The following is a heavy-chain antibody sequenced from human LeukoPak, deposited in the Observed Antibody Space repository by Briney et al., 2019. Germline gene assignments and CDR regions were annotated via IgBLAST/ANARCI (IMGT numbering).Heavy chain of an antibody. CDR2: ISYDGSNK. Sequence: PGGSLRLSCAASGFTFSSYGMHWVRQAPGKGLEWVAVISYDGSNKYYADSVKGRFTTSRDNSKNTLYLQMNSLRAEDTAVYYCAKDLNYYGSGSYYMDYWGQGTLVTVSS. J-gene: IGHJ4*02. CDR1: GFTFSSYG. D-gene: IGHD3-10*01. V-gene: IGHV3-30*18. CDR3: AKDLNYYGSGSYYMDY.